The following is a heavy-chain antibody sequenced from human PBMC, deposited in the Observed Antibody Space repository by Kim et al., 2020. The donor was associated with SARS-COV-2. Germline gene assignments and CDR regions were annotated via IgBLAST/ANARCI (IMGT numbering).Heavy chain of an antibody. CDR3: ARGRSGYDPYYFDY. D-gene: IGHD5-12*01. J-gene: IGHJ4*02. Sequence: NPSLKSRVTISVDTYKNQFSLKLSSVTAADTAVYYCARGRSGYDPYYFDYWGQGTLVTVSS. V-gene: IGHV4-59*09.